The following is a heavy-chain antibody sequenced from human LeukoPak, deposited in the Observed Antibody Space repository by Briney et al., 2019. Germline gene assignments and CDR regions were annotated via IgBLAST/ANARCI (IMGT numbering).Heavy chain of an antibody. J-gene: IGHJ5*02. CDR1: GYTFTSYD. Sequence: GASVKVSCKASGYTFTSYDINWVRQAPGQGLEWMGWISAYNGNTNYARKFQGRVTMTTDTSTSTVYMELRSLRSDDTAVYYCARDHGSRFDSNIRTGFDPWGQGTLVTVSS. CDR3: ARDHGSRFDSNIRTGFDP. D-gene: IGHD2-2*01. V-gene: IGHV1-18*01. CDR2: ISAYNGNT.